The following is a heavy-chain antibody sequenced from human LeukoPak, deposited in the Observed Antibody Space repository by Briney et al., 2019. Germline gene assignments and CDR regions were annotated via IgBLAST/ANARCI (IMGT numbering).Heavy chain of an antibody. D-gene: IGHD3-3*01. V-gene: IGHV1-69*06. CDR3: ARGPSGMVTYFDY. Sequence: GASVKVSRKASGGTFSSYAISWVRQAPGQGLEWMGGIIPIFGTANYAQKFQGRVTITADKSTSTAYMELSSLRSEDTAVYYCARGPSGMVTYFDYWGQGTLVTVSS. CDR2: IIPIFGTA. J-gene: IGHJ4*02. CDR1: GGTFSSYA.